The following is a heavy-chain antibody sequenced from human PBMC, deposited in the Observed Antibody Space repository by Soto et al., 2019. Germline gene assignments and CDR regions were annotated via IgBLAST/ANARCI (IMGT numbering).Heavy chain of an antibody. D-gene: IGHD1-26*01. Sequence: QVQLVESGGGVVQPGRSLRLSCAASGFTFSSYGMHWVRQAPGKGLEWVAVIWYDGSNKYYADSVKGRFTISRDNSKNTLYLQMNSLRDEDTAVYYCARDHGSYPVRVYYYYGMDVWGQGTTVTVSS. CDR3: ARDHGSYPVRVYYYYGMDV. V-gene: IGHV3-33*01. J-gene: IGHJ6*02. CDR1: GFTFSSYG. CDR2: IWYDGSNK.